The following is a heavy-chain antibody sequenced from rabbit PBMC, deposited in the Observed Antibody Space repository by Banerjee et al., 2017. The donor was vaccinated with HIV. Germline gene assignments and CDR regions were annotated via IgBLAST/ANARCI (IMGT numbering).Heavy chain of an antibody. CDR3: ARDTSSSFSSYGMDL. J-gene: IGHJ6*01. CDR1: GVSFSDDSF. Sequence: QEQLVESGGGLVKPGASLTLTCIASGVSFSDDSFSGDSYMCWVRQAPGKGLEWIVCIDTGSSGFTYFATWANGRFTISKTSSTTVTLQMTRLTGADTATYFCARDTSSSFSSYGMDLWGPGTLVTVS. CDR2: IDTGSSGFT. D-gene: IGHD1-1*01. V-gene: IGHV1S45*01.